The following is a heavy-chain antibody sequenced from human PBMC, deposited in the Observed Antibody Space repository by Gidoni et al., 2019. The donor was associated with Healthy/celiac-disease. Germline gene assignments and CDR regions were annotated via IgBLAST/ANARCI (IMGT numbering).Heavy chain of an antibody. D-gene: IGHD1-7*01. CDR1: GYSISSGYY. V-gene: IGHV4-38-2*01. Sequence: QVQLQESGPGLVKPSETLSLTCAVSGYSISSGYYWGWIRQPPGKGLEWIGSIYHSGSTYYNPSLKSRVTISVDTSKNQFSLKLSSVTAADTAVYYCARGGNWNSNWFDPWGQGTLVTVSS. CDR3: ARGGNWNSNWFDP. CDR2: IYHSGST. J-gene: IGHJ5*02.